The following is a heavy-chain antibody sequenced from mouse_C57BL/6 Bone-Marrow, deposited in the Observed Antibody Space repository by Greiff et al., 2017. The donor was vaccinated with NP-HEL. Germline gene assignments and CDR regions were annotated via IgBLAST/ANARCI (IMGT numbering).Heavy chain of an antibody. J-gene: IGHJ3*01. D-gene: IGHD3-3*01. CDR2: ISSGGSYT. Sequence: EVQLVESGGDLVKPGGSLKLSCAASGFTFSSYGMSWVRQTPDKRLEWVATISSGGSYTYYPDSVKGRFTISRDNAKNTLYLQMSSLKSEDTAMYYCARRGDVSAWFAYWGQGTLVTVSA. CDR1: GFTFSSYG. CDR3: ARRGDVSAWFAY. V-gene: IGHV5-6*01.